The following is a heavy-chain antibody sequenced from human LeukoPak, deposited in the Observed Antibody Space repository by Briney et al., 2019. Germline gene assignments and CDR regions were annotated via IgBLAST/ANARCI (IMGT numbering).Heavy chain of an antibody. D-gene: IGHD1-1*01. J-gene: IGHJ4*02. V-gene: IGHV4-34*01. Sequence: SETLSLTCAVYGGSFSGYYWSWIRQPPGKGLEWIGEINHSGSTNYNPSLKSRVTISVDTSKNQFSLKLSSVTAADTAVYYCAREERGGDYFDYWGQGTLVTVSS. CDR1: GGSFSGYY. CDR2: INHSGST. CDR3: AREERGGDYFDY.